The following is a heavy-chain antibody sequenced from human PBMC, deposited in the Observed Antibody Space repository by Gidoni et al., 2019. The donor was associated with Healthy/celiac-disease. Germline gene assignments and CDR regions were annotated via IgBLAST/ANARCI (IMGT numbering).Heavy chain of an antibody. CDR1: GGTFSSNA. CDR3: ARVNTYYFDY. CDR2: IIPIFGTA. V-gene: IGHV1-69*01. J-gene: IGHJ4*02. Sequence: QVQLVQSGAEVQKHGSSVKVSCKASGGTFSSNAISWVRQAHVQWLEWMGGIIPIFGTANYAQKFQGRVTITADESTSTAYMELSSLRSEDTAVYYCARVNTYYFDYWGQGTLVTVSS. D-gene: IGHD5-18*01.